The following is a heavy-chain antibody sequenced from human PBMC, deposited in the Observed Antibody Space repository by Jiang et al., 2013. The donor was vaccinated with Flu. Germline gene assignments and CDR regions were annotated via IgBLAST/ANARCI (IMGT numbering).Heavy chain of an antibody. CDR3: ARARDGCVNDAFDI. V-gene: IGHV2-70*01. J-gene: IGHJ3*02. CDR1: GFSLSTSGMC. D-gene: IGHD5-24*01. Sequence: KPTQTLTLTCTFSGFSLSTSGMCVSWIRQPPGKALEWLALIDWDDDKYYSTSLKTRLTISKDTSKNQVVLTMTNMDPVDTATYYCARARDGCVNDAFDIWGQGTMVTVSS. CDR2: IDWDDDK.